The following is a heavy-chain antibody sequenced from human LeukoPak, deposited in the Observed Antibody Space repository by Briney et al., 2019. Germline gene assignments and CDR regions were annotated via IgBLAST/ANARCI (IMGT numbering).Heavy chain of an antibody. CDR1: GFTFDDYG. Sequence: GSLRLSCAASGFTFDDYGMSWVRQAPGKGLEWVSSISSSSSYIYYADSVKGRFTISRDNAKNSLYLQMNSLRAEDTAVYYCARDIAAAGLDYWGQGTLVTVSS. V-gene: IGHV3-21*01. CDR2: ISSSSSYI. CDR3: ARDIAAAGLDY. D-gene: IGHD6-13*01. J-gene: IGHJ4*02.